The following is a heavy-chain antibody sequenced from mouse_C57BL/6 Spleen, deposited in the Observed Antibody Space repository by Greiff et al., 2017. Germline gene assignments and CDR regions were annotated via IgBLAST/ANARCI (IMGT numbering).Heavy chain of an antibody. V-gene: IGHV1-26*01. Sequence: EVQLQQSGPALVKPGASVKISCKASGYTFTDYYMNWVKQSHGKSLEWIGDINPNNGGTSYNQKFKGKATLTVDKSSSTAYMELRSLTSEDSAVYYCARGGGYGSSYFDYWGQGTTLTVSS. CDR3: ARGGGYGSSYFDY. CDR1: GYTFTDYY. D-gene: IGHD1-1*01. CDR2: INPNNGGT. J-gene: IGHJ2*01.